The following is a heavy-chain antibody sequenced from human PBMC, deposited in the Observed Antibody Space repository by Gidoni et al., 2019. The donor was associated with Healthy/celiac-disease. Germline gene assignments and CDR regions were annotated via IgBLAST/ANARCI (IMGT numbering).Heavy chain of an antibody. Sequence: EVQLVASVGGLVKPGGSLRLSCSASGFTFSSYSMNWVRQAPGKGLEGVSASSSSSRYIYDADSVKGRFTIARDNAKNSLDLQMNSLRAEDTAVYYCARDTYSGAVGGDYWGQGTLVTVSS. CDR3: ARDTYSGAVGGDY. CDR1: GFTFSSYS. V-gene: IGHV3-21*01. CDR2: SSSSSRYI. J-gene: IGHJ4*02. D-gene: IGHD1-26*01.